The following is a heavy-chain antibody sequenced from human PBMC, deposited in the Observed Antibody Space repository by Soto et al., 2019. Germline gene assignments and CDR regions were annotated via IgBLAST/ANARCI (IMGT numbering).Heavy chain of an antibody. D-gene: IGHD1-26*01. Sequence: QVQLVQSGAEVRKPGASVHVSCKTSGYTFTAYYIHWVRQAPGQGLEWMGWIDPASGGTNIAQKFQGWVTMTTDTSITTAYLQLSRLTSEDTALYYCAKSRGSYTVDYWGQGTLVTVSS. V-gene: IGHV1-2*04. J-gene: IGHJ4*02. CDR2: IDPASGGT. CDR3: AKSRGSYTVDY. CDR1: GYTFTAYY.